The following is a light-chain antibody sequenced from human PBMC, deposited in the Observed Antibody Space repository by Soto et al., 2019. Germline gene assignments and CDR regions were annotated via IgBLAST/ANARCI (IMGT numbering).Light chain of an antibody. CDR3: QQYDNLPPYT. J-gene: IGKJ2*01. CDR1: QGISSY. V-gene: IGKV1-33*01. Sequence: IRMTQSPSSLSASTGDRVTITCRASQGISSYLAWYQQKPGKAPKLLIYDASNLETGVPSRFSGSGSGTDFTFTISSLQPEDIATYYCQQYDNLPPYTFGQGTKLEIK. CDR2: DAS.